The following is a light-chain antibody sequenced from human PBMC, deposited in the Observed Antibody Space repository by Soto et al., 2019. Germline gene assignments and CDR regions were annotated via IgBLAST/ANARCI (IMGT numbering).Light chain of an antibody. Sequence: QSVLTQPASVSGSPGPSITISCAGTRDDIGAYDYVSWYQQHPGNAPKLLVYEVTNRPSGVSDRFSGSKSGNTASLTISGLQAEDKADYYCISYTNSSAVVFGGGTKVTV. V-gene: IGLV2-14*01. CDR1: RDDIGAYDY. CDR2: EVT. CDR3: ISYTNSSAVV. J-gene: IGLJ2*01.